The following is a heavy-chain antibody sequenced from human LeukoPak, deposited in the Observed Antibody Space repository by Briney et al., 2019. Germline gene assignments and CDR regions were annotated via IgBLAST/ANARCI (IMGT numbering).Heavy chain of an antibody. J-gene: IGHJ5*02. D-gene: IGHD3-10*01. CDR3: ARRYGSESYYDLNWFDP. CDR1: GGSISSSSYY. V-gene: IGHV4-39*01. CDR2: IYYSGST. Sequence: SETLSLTCTVSGGSISSSSYYWGWIRQPPGKGLEWIGSIYYSGSTYYNPSLKSRVTISVDTSKNQFSLKLSSVTAADTAVYYCARRYGSESYYDLNWFDPWGQGTLVTVSS.